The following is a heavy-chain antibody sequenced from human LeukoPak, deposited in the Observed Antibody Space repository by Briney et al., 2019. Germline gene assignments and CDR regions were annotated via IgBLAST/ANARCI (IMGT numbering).Heavy chain of an antibody. Sequence: PGGSLRLSCAASGFTFSSYGMHWVRQAPGKGLEWVAVIWYDGSNEYYADSVKGRFTISRDNSKNTLYLQMNSLRAEDTAVYYCAKDDSSGYYSTFDYWGQGTLVTVSS. CDR3: AKDDSSGYYSTFDY. J-gene: IGHJ4*02. CDR2: IWYDGSNE. V-gene: IGHV3-33*06. D-gene: IGHD3-22*01. CDR1: GFTFSSYG.